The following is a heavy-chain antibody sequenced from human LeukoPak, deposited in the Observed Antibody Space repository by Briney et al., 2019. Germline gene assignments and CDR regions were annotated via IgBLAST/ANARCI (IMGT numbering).Heavy chain of an antibody. V-gene: IGHV4-59*11. CDR3: ARGPYCSSTSCYSGAFDI. CDR1: GGSISRHY. J-gene: IGHJ3*02. Sequence: PSETLSLTCTVSGGSISRHYWSWIRQPPGKGLEWSGYIYYSGSTNYNPSLKSRVTISVDTSKNQFSLKLSSVTAADTAVYYCARGPYCSSTSCYSGAFDIWGQGTMVTVSS. CDR2: IYYSGST. D-gene: IGHD2-2*02.